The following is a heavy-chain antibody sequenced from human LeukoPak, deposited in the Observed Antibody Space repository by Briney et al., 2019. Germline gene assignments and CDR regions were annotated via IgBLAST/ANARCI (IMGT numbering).Heavy chain of an antibody. CDR2: IKQDGSDI. D-gene: IGHD4-17*01. Sequence: GGSLRLSCAASGFTFNGFWMSWVRQAPGKGLEWVANIKQDGSDIYYLGSVRGRFTNSRDHAMNSLYLQMNSLRAEDTAVYYCTRDALYGDPSYYYMDVWGKGTTVTVSS. J-gene: IGHJ6*03. CDR1: GFTFNGFW. CDR3: TRDALYGDPSYYYMDV. V-gene: IGHV3-7*01.